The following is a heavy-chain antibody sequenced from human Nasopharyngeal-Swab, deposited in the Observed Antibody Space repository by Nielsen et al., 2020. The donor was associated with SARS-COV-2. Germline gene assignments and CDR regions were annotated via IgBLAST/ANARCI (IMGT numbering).Heavy chain of an antibody. J-gene: IGHJ6*03. Sequence: SQTLSLTCPVYGGSFIDYYWSWIRQPPGKGLDWIGEINHIGITNYRPSLTSRFTISAHTSKNQVSLKLSSVTAAETAVDYCARRPYSHPAGYHYHMDVWGTGTTVTVSS. D-gene: IGHD4-11*01. CDR2: INHIGIT. CDR1: GGSFIDYY. V-gene: IGHV4-34*01. CDR3: ARRPYSHPAGYHYHMDV.